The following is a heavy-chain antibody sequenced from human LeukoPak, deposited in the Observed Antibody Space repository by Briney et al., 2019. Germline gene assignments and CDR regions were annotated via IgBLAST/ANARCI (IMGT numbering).Heavy chain of an antibody. Sequence: PGGSLRLSCAASGFTFSDYYMSWIRQAPGKGLEWVSYVSSSSSYTNYADSVKGRFTISRDNAKNSLHLQMNSPRAEDTAVYYCARDTCSGGSCYSQRGRAYYYYYGMDVWGQGTTVTVSS. V-gene: IGHV3-11*05. CDR2: VSSSSSYT. D-gene: IGHD2-15*01. CDR1: GFTFSDYY. CDR3: ARDTCSGGSCYSQRGRAYYYYYGMDV. J-gene: IGHJ6*02.